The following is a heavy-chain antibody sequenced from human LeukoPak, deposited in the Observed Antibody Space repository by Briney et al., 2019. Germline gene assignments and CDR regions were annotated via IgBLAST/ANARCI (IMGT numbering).Heavy chain of an antibody. D-gene: IGHD6-6*01. CDR3: ARSNMATRRGDNWFDP. J-gene: IGHJ5*02. CDR1: GYTFTGYY. CDR2: IHPYSGGT. Sequence: VASVKVSCKASGYTFTGYYMHWVRQAPGQGLEWMGWIHPYSGGTNYAQKFQGRVTLTRDTSITTAYMELKRLRSDDTAVYYCARSNMATRRGDNWFDPWGQGTLVTVSS. V-gene: IGHV1-2*02.